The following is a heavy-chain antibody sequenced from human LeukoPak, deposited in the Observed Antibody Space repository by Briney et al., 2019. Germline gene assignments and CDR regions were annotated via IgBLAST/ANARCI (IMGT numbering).Heavy chain of an antibody. Sequence: GASVKVSCKASGYTFTEYYMHWVRQAPAKGLEWMGWINPNSGGANYAENFQGRVTMTRDTSISTAYMELSSLRYDDTALYYCARGQSLNDYWGQGTLVTVSS. CDR1: GYTFTEYY. J-gene: IGHJ4*02. CDR2: INPNSGGA. CDR3: ARGQSLNDY. V-gene: IGHV1-2*02.